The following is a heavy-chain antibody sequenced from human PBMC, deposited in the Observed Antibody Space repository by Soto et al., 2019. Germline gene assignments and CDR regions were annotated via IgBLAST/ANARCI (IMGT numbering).Heavy chain of an antibody. CDR2: INHSGST. D-gene: IGHD3-10*01. CDR3: AYGSGSLTYYFDY. V-gene: IGHV4-34*01. J-gene: IGHJ4*02. Sequence: SETLSLTCAVYGGSFSGYYWSWIRQPPGKGLEWIGEINHSGSTNCNPSLKSRVTISVDTSKNQFFLKLSSVTAADTAVYYWAYGSGSLTYYFDYWGQGTLVTVSS. CDR1: GGSFSGYY.